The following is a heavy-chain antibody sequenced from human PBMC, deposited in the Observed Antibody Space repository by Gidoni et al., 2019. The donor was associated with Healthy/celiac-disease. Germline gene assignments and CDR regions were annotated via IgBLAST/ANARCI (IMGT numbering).Heavy chain of an antibody. J-gene: IGHJ4*02. CDR1: GFTVSSNY. CDR2: IYSGGST. Sequence: EVQLVESGGGLIQPGGSLRLSCAVSGFTVSSNYMTWVRLAPGKGVEWVSVIYSGGSTSYADSVKGRFTISRDNSKNTMYLQMNSLRAEDTAVYYCGYTSYGSGGYSDSWGQGTLVSVSS. CDR3: GYTSYGSGGYSDS. D-gene: IGHD3-22*01. V-gene: IGHV3-53*01.